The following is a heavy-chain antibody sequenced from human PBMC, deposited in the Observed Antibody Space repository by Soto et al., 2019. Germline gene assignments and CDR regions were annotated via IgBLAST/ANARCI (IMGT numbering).Heavy chain of an antibody. D-gene: IGHD6-13*01. J-gene: IGHJ2*01. Sequence: QMQLVQSGPEVKKPGTSVKVSCKASGFTFTSSAVQWVRQARGQRLEWIGWIVVGSGNTNYAQKFQERVTITRDMSTSTAYMELSSLRSEDTAVYYCAADRYWAAAGQGPGWYFDLWGRGTLVTVSS. V-gene: IGHV1-58*01. CDR2: IVVGSGNT. CDR1: GFTFTSSA. CDR3: AADRYWAAAGQGPGWYFDL.